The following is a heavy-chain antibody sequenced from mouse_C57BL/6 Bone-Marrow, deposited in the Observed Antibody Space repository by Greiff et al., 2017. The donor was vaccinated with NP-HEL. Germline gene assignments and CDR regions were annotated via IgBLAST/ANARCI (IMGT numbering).Heavy chain of an antibody. V-gene: IGHV1-75*01. CDR3: ARSTAQGRDYFDY. CDR1: GYTFTDYY. CDR2: IFPGSGST. Sequence: QLQQSGPELVKPGASVKISCKASGYTFTDYYINWVKQRPGQGLEWIGWIFPGSGSTYYNEKFKGKATLTVDKSSSTAYMLLSSLTSEDSAVYFCARSTAQGRDYFDYWGQGTTLTVSS. D-gene: IGHD3-2*02. J-gene: IGHJ2*01.